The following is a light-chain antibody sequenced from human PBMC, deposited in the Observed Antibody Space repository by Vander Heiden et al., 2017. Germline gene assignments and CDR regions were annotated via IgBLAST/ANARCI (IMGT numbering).Light chain of an antibody. J-gene: IGKJ3*01. V-gene: IGKV4-1*01. CDR2: WAS. CDR1: QSVLYSSNNKNY. Sequence: DIVMTQSPDSLAVSLGERATINCKSSQSVLYSSNNKNYLAWYQQKPGQPPKLLIYWASTRESRVPDRFSGSGSGTDFTLTISSLQAEDVAVYYCQQYDNIPFTFGHGTKVDIK. CDR3: QQYDNIPFT.